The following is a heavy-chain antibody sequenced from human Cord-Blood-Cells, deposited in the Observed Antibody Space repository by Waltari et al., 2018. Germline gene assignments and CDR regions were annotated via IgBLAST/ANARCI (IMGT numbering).Heavy chain of an antibody. CDR3: ARGPRPGRTAATHNWFDP. V-gene: IGHV1-2*02. CDR1: GYTFTGYY. J-gene: IGHJ5*02. CDR2: INPNSGGT. D-gene: IGHD2-15*01. Sequence: QVQLVQSGAEVKKPGASVKVSCKASGYTFTGYYMHWVRQAPGQGLEWMGLINPNSGGTNYAQKFQGRVTMTRDTSISPAYMGLGRLRSDDTAVYYCARGPRPGRTAATHNWFDPWGQGTLVTVSS.